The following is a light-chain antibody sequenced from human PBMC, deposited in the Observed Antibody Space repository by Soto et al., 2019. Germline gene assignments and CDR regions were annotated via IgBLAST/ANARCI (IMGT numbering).Light chain of an antibody. V-gene: IGLV1-44*01. CDR2: ANN. Sequence: QSVLTQPPSASGTPGQRGTISCYGSTSNVGSHTVNWYQQVPGTASKLLIYANNRRPSGVPDRFSGSKSATSASLAISGLQSDDEADYYCAAWDDSLNGVFGGGTKLTVL. CDR3: AAWDDSLNGV. J-gene: IGLJ2*01. CDR1: TSNVGSHT.